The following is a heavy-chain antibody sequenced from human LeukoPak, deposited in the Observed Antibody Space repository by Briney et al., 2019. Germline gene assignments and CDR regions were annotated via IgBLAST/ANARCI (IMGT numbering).Heavy chain of an antibody. CDR2: IYYSGST. CDR1: GGSISSYY. CDR3: EVVPAARRYAFDI. V-gene: IGHV4-59*08. Sequence: SETLSLTCTVSGGSISSYYWSWIRQPPGKGLEWIGYIYYSGSTNYNPSLKSRVTISVDTSKNQFSLKLSSVTAADTAVYYCEVVPAARRYAFDIWGQGTMVTVSS. J-gene: IGHJ3*02. D-gene: IGHD2-2*01.